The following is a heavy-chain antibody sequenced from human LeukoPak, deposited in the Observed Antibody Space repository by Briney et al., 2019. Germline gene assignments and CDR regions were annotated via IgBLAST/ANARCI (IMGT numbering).Heavy chain of an antibody. J-gene: IGHJ4*02. V-gene: IGHV3-23*01. CDR2: ISGNGGST. CDR3: ARDYDSSGYYQANFDY. D-gene: IGHD3-22*01. Sequence: GGSLRLSCAASGFTFSSYAMNWVRQAPGKGLEWVSGISGNGGSTYYADSVKGRFTISRDNSKDTLYLQMNSLRAEDTAVYYCARDYDSSGYYQANFDYWGQGTLVTVSS. CDR1: GFTFSSYA.